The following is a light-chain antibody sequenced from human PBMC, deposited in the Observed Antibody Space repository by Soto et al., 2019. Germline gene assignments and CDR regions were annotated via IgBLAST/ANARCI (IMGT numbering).Light chain of an antibody. J-gene: IGKJ2*01. CDR2: GAS. V-gene: IGKV3-15*01. CDR3: QQYNNWPSYT. Sequence: EIVMTQSPATLSVSPGERATLSCRASQSVYSNLAWYQQKPGQAPRLLISGASTRATGIPARFSGSGSGTEFTLTISSLQSEDLAVCYCQQYNNWPSYTFGQGTKLETK. CDR1: QSVYSN.